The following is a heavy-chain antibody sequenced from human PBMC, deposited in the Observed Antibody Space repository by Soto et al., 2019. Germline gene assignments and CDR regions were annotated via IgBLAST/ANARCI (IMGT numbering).Heavy chain of an antibody. CDR1: GFTFSSYA. CDR3: ARDKQWLVDYFDY. V-gene: IGHV3-30-3*01. J-gene: IGHJ4*02. Sequence: GGSLRLSCAASGFTFSSYAMHWVRQAPGKGLEWVAVISYDGSNKYYADSVKGRFTISRDNSKNTLYLQMNSLRAEDTAVYYCARDKQWLVDYFDYWGQGTLVTVSS. D-gene: IGHD6-19*01. CDR2: ISYDGSNK.